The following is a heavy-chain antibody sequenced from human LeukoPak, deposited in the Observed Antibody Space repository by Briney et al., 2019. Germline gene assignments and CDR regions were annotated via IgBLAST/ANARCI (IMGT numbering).Heavy chain of an antibody. CDR1: GGTFSSYA. V-gene: IGHV1-69*13. CDR2: IIPIFGTA. CDR3: ARDASYYYGMDV. Sequence: ASVRVSCKASGGTFSSYAISWVRQAPGQGLEWMGGIIPIFGTANYAQKFQGRVTITADESTSTAYMELSSLRSEDTAVYYCARDASYYYGMDVWGQGTTVTVSS. D-gene: IGHD3-16*01. J-gene: IGHJ6*02.